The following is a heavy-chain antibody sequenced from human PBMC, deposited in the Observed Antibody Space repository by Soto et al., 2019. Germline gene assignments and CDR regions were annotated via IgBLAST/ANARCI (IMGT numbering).Heavy chain of an antibody. CDR1: GYTFTHFY. Sequence: ASVKVSCKASGYTFTHFYITWVRQAPGQGLEWMGAISPHNFNTNYAQKFRGRVALTTEKSTNTAYMDLRSLTSDDTAVYYCARDEGGYDILTGYYKAHHFDYWGQGVPVTVSS. J-gene: IGHJ4*02. V-gene: IGHV1-18*01. CDR3: ARDEGGYDILTGYYKAHHFDY. CDR2: ISPHNFNT. D-gene: IGHD3-9*01.